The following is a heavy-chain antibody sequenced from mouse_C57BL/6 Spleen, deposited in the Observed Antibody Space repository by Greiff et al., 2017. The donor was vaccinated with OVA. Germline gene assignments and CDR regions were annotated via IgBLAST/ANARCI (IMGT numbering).Heavy chain of an antibody. D-gene: IGHD3-2*02. Sequence: EVQLVESGPGLVKPSQSLSLTCSVTGYSITSGYYWNWIRQFPGNKLEWMGYISYDGSNNYNPSLKNRISITRDTSKNQFFLKLNSVTTEDTATYYCARDRQLRPGGFDYWGQGTTLTVSS. CDR1: GYSITSGYY. CDR3: ARDRQLRPGGFDY. J-gene: IGHJ2*01. V-gene: IGHV3-6*01. CDR2: ISYDGSN.